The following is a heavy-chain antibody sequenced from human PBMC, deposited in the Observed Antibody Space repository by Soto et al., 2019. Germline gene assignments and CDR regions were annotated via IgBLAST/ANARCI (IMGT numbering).Heavy chain of an antibody. CDR3: AHKGGRGAGMDV. Sequence: KESGPTLVNPTQTLTLTCIFSGFSLTTSGVGVAWIRQPPGKALEWLALMYWDGDKRYSPFLKSRLTITKDTSKNQVVLTMTNMDPVDTGTYYCAHKGGRGAGMDVWGQGTTVTVSS. D-gene: IGHD2-15*01. J-gene: IGHJ6*02. CDR1: GFSLTTSGVG. CDR2: MYWDGDK. V-gene: IGHV2-5*02.